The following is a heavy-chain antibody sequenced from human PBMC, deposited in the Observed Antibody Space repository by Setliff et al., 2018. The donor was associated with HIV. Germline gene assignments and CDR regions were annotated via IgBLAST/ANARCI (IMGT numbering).Heavy chain of an antibody. D-gene: IGHD6-19*01. J-gene: IGHJ3*02. CDR1: GGSISSYY. CDR3: ARGDIAVASAFDI. V-gene: IGHV4-4*08. CDR2: IYTSGST. Sequence: SETLSLTCTVSGGSISSYYWSWIRQPPGKGLEWIGYIYTSGSTNYNPSLKSRVTISVDTSKNQFTLKLSSVTAADTAVYYWARGDIAVASAFDILGQGTMVTVSS.